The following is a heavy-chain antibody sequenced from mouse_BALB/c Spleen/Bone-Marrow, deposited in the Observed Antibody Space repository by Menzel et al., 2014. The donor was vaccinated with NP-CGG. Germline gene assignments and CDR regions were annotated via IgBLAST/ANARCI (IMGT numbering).Heavy chain of an antibody. V-gene: IGHV14-3*02. CDR3: ARGGNYGWFAY. J-gene: IGHJ3*01. Sequence: DVQLQESGAGLVKPGASVKLSCTASGFNIKDTYMHWVKQRPEQGLEWIGRIDPANGDIIYDPKFQGKATITADTSSNTAYLQLSSLTSEDTAVYYCARGGNYGWFAYWGQGTLVTVSA. CDR2: IDPANGDI. CDR1: GFNIKDTY. D-gene: IGHD2-1*01.